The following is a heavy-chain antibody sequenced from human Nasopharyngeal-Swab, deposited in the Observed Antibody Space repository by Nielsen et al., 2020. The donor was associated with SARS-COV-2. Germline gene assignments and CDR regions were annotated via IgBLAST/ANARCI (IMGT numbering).Heavy chain of an antibody. J-gene: IGHJ4*02. CDR3: ARAVGYYDSSGYCDY. D-gene: IGHD3-22*01. CDR1: GGSISSYY. Sequence: SETLSLTCTVSGGSISSYYRSWIRQPPGKGLEWIGYIYYSGSTNYNPSLKSRVTISVDTSKNQFSLKLSSVTAADTAVYYCARAVGYYDSSGYCDYWGQGTLVTVSS. CDR2: IYYSGST. V-gene: IGHV4-59*01.